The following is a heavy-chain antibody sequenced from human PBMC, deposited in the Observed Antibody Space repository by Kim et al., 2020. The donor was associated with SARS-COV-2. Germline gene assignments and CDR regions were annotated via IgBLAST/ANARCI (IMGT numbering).Heavy chain of an antibody. CDR2: INPNSGGT. CDR3: ARGEDGDYYYYGMDV. Sequence: ASVKVSCKASGYTFTGYYMHWVRQAPGQGLEWMGWINPNSGGTNYAQKFQGWVTMTRDTSISTAYMELSRLRSDDTAVYYCARGEDGDYYYYGMDVWGQGTTVTVSS. CDR1: GYTFTGYY. J-gene: IGHJ6*02. V-gene: IGHV1-2*04. D-gene: IGHD4-17*01.